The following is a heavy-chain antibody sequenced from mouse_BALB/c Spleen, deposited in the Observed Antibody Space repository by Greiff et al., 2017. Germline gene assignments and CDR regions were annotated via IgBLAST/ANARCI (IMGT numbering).Heavy chain of an antibody. D-gene: IGHD1-1*01. J-gene: IGHJ3*01. CDR1: GFTFTDYY. CDR2: IRNKANGYTT. Sequence: EVHLVESGGGLVQPGGSLRLSCATSGFTFTDYYMSWVRQPPGKALEWLGFIRNKANGYTTEYSASVKGRFTISRDNSQSILYLQMNTLRAEYSATYYGARDDQNYYGFAYWGQGTLVTVSA. V-gene: IGHV7-3*02. CDR3: ARDDQNYYGFAY.